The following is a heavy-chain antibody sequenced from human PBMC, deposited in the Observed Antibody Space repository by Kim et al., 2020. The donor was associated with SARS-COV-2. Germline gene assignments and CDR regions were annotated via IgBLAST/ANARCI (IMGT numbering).Heavy chain of an antibody. D-gene: IGHD6-19*01. V-gene: IGHV3-23*01. CDR3: AKVGSGWYVDYYYYGMDV. Sequence: KGRFTISRDNSKNTLYLQMNSLRAEDTAVYYCAKVGSGWYVDYYYYGMDVWGQGTTVTVSS. J-gene: IGHJ6*02.